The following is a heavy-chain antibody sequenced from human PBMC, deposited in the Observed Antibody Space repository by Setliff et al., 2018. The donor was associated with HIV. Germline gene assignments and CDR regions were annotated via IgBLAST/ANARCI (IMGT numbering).Heavy chain of an antibody. Sequence: SETLSLTCTVSGGSISSGSYYWNWIRQPAGKGLEWIGRIYNSGSTNYNPSLKSRVTISVDTSRNQFSLKLNSVTAADTAVYYCARLVEGRGAANEYWGQGTLVTVSS. J-gene: IGHJ4*02. CDR1: GGSISSGSYY. D-gene: IGHD1-26*01. CDR3: ARLVEGRGAANEY. CDR2: IYNSGST. V-gene: IGHV4-61*02.